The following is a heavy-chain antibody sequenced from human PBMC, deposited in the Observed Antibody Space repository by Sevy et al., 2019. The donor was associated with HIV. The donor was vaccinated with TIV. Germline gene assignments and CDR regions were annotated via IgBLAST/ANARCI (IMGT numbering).Heavy chain of an antibody. V-gene: IGHV1-69*13. Sequence: ASVKVSCKASGDTFNTYAIVWVREAPGQGLEWMGGIVPKFGTANYARKFQAKVTMTADESPSTAYMGLSSLRSEDTAVYYCARRGITIFGVLTFDIWGQGTTVTVSS. CDR3: ARRGITIFGVLTFDI. CDR2: IVPKFGTA. D-gene: IGHD3-3*01. CDR1: GDTFNTYA. J-gene: IGHJ3*02.